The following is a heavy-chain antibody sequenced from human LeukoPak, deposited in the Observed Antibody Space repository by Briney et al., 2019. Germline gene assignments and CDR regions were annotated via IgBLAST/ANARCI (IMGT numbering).Heavy chain of an antibody. V-gene: IGHV1-2*02. CDR1: GYTFTGYY. CDR2: INPNSGDT. D-gene: IGHD5-12*01. J-gene: IGHJ5*01. Sequence: ASVKVSCKASGYTFTGYYMHWVRQAPGQGLEWMGWINPNSGDTNSALKFQGGVTMDRDTSISTVYMELSSLRSEDTAVYYCARAQYSDYVLHNWFDSWGQGTLVTVSS. CDR3: ARAQYSDYVLHNWFDS.